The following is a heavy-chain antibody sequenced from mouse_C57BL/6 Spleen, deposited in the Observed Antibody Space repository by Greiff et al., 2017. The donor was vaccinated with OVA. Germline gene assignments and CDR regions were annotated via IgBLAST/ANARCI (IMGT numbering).Heavy chain of an antibody. CDR3: VSGPGTDYAMDY. D-gene: IGHD4-1*01. CDR1: GFTFNTYA. CDR2: IRSKSSNYAT. Sequence: DVHLVESGGGLVQPKGSLKLSCAASGFTFNTYAMHWVRQAPGKGLEWVARIRSKSSNYATYYADSVKDRFTISRDDSQSMLYLQMNNLKTEDTAMYYCVSGPGTDYAMDYWGQGTSVTVSS. V-gene: IGHV10-3*01. J-gene: IGHJ4*01.